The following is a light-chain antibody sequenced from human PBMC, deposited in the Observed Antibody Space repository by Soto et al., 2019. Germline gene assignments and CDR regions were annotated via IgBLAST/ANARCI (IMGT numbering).Light chain of an antibody. CDR2: EVT. CDR1: SSDVGIYNY. J-gene: IGLJ1*01. CDR3: SSYTTSSHRV. V-gene: IGLV2-14*01. Sequence: QSVLTQPASVSGSPGQSIAISCTGSSSDVGIYNYVSWYQQHPGKVPKLIIYEVTNRPSGVSNRFSGSKSGNTASLTISGLQAEDEADYYCSSYTTSSHRVLGTGTKVTV.